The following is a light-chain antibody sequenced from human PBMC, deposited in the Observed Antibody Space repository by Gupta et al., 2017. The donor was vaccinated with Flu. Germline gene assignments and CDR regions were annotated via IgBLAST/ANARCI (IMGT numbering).Light chain of an antibody. V-gene: IGKV1-39*01. J-gene: IGKJ2*01. CDR2: AAS. CDR1: QTITTY. CDR3: QQSYSRPYT. Sequence: PSSLSASVGDRVTIACRARQTITTYLNWYQQKPGKAPKLLIYAASSLQSGVPSRFSGSGSGTYFTLTISSVQPEDFATYYCQQSYSRPYTFGQGTKVEIK.